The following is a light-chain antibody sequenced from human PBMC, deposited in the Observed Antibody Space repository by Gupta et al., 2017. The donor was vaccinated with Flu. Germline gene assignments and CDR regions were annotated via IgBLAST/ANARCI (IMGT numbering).Light chain of an antibody. V-gene: IGLV1-51*01. CDR3: GTWDNSLSVVV. CDR2: DND. Sequence: QSVLTQPPSASAAAGPKVTISCSGSSSNIGINHVSWYQLLPGTAPRLLIYDNDKRPSGIPDRFSGSKSGTSATLDITGLQTGDEADYYCGTWDNSLSVVVFGGGTKVAV. CDR1: SSNIGINH. J-gene: IGLJ2*01.